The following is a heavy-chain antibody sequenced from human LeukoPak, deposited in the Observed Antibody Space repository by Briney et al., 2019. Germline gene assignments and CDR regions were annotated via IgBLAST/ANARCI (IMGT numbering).Heavy chain of an antibody. J-gene: IGHJ4*02. Sequence: GASVKVSCKASGYTFTGYHMHWVRQAPGQGLEWMGWINPNSGGTNYAQKFQGRVTMTRDTSISTAYMELSRLRSDDTAVYYCARGFNWKRAYFDYWGQGTLVTVSS. D-gene: IGHD1-1*01. V-gene: IGHV1-2*02. CDR3: ARGFNWKRAYFDY. CDR2: INPNSGGT. CDR1: GYTFTGYH.